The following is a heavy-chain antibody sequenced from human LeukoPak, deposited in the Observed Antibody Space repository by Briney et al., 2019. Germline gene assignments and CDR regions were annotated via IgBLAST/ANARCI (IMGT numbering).Heavy chain of an antibody. D-gene: IGHD3-22*01. CDR3: AREYYYDPYNWFDP. Sequence: PSETLSLTCTVSGGSISSYYWSWIRQPPGKGLEWIGYIYYSGSTNYNPSLKSRVTISVDTSKNQFSLKLSSVTAADTAVYYCAREYYYDPYNWFDPWGQGTLVTVSS. CDR2: IYYSGST. J-gene: IGHJ5*02. V-gene: IGHV4-59*01. CDR1: GGSISSYY.